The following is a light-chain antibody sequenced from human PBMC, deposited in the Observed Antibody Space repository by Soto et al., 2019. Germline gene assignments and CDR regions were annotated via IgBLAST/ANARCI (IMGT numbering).Light chain of an antibody. V-gene: IGLV1-44*01. J-gene: IGLJ2*01. CDR3: AAWDDSLNAVV. CDR1: SFNIGSNA. Sequence: QSVLTQPPSASGTPGQRVTISCSGSSFNIGSNAVTWYQHLPGTAPSLLLYTHTQRPSGVPDRFSGSKSGTSASLAISGLQSEDEGDYHCAAWDDSLNAVVFGGGTKLTVL. CDR2: THT.